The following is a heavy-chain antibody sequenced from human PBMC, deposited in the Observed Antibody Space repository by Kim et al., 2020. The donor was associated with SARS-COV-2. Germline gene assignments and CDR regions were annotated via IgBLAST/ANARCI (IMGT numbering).Heavy chain of an antibody. CDR3: AREEGDIVATTVLGFDY. V-gene: IGHV3-30*04. CDR2: ISYDGSNK. Sequence: GGSLRLSCAASGFTFSSYAMHWVRQAPGKGLEWVAVISYDGSNKYYADSVKGRFTISRDNSKNTLYLQMNSLRAEDTAVYYCAREEGDIVATTVLGFDYWGQGTLVTVSS. J-gene: IGHJ4*02. D-gene: IGHD5-12*01. CDR1: GFTFSSYA.